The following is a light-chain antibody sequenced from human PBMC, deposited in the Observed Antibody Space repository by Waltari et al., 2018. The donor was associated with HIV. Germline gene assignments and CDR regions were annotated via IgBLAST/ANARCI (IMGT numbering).Light chain of an antibody. J-gene: IGLJ2*01. V-gene: IGLV1-51*01. CDR1: SPNIGSNY. CDR2: ANK. Sequence: QSVLTQPPSVSAAPGQMVTISCSGSSPNIGSNYVPWYQHLPGTAPKPLIYANKERPSGIPDRFSASKSGTSVALDITGLQTGDEGDYYCGTWDSSLSAVVFGGGTKLTVL. CDR3: GTWDSSLSAVV.